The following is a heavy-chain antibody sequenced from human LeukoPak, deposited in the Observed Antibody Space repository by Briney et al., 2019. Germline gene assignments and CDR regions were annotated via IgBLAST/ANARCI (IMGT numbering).Heavy chain of an antibody. Sequence: SETLSLTCTVSGGSISSYYWSWIRQPPGKGLEWIGYIYYSGSTNYNPSLKGRVTISVDTSKNQFSLKLSSVTAADTAVYYCARFTYYYGSGGNDAFDIWGQGTMVTVSS. J-gene: IGHJ3*02. CDR3: ARFTYYYGSGGNDAFDI. D-gene: IGHD3-10*01. V-gene: IGHV4-59*01. CDR1: GGSISSYY. CDR2: IYYSGST.